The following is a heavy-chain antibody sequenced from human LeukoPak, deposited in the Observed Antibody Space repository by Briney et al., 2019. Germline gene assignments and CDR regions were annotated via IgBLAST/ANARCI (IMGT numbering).Heavy chain of an antibody. CDR1: GGSFSGYY. CDR3: ARGYDSSGYYLGY. CDR2: INHSGST. D-gene: IGHD3-22*01. Sequence: SETLTLTCAVYGGSFSGYYWSWMRQPPGKGLEWIGEINHSGSTNYNPSLKSRVTISVDTSKNQFSLKLSSVTAADTAVYYCARGYDSSGYYLGYWGQGTLVTVSS. V-gene: IGHV4-34*01. J-gene: IGHJ4*02.